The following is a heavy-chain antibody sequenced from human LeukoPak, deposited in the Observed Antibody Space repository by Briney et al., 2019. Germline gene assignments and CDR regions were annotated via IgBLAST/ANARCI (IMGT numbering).Heavy chain of an antibody. J-gene: IGHJ3*02. CDR1: GFTFSSYW. CDR2: IKQDGSEK. Sequence: GGSLRLSCAASGFTFSSYWMSWVRQAPGKGLEWVANIKQDGSEKYYVDSVKGRFTISRDDAKNSLYLQMNSLRAEDTAVYYCARDQFSGYDNAFDIWGQGTMVTVSS. CDR3: ARDQFSGYDNAFDI. V-gene: IGHV3-7*01. D-gene: IGHD5-12*01.